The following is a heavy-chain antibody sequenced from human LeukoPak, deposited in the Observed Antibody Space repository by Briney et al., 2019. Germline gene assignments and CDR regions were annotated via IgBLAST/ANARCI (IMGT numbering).Heavy chain of an antibody. D-gene: IGHD3-22*01. CDR1: GGTFSSYA. CDR3: ARGTVGGHYYDSSGYEPNDY. J-gene: IGHJ4*02. Sequence: GASVKVSCKASGGTFSSYAISWVRQAPGQGLEWMGGIIPIFGTANYAQKFQGRVTITADESTSTAYMELSSLRSEDTAVYYSARGTVGGHYYDSSGYEPNDYWGQGTLVTVSS. V-gene: IGHV1-69*13. CDR2: IIPIFGTA.